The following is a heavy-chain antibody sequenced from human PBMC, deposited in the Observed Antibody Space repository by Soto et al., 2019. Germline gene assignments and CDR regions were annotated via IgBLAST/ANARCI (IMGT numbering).Heavy chain of an antibody. D-gene: IGHD2-2*01. CDR2: ITGSDGNT. CDR1: GFTFSSYA. V-gene: IGHV3-23*01. J-gene: IGHJ4*02. Sequence: EVQLLESGGGLVQPGGSLRLSCAASGFTFSSYAMSWVRQAPGKGLEWVSAITGSDGNTYYADSVKGRFTISRDNYKNTLYLQMNSLRADDTAVYYCAKTVSTTWAFDYWGQGTLVTVSS. CDR3: AKTVSTTWAFDY.